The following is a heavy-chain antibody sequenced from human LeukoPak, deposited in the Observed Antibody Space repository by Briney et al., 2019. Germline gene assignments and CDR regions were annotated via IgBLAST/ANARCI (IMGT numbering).Heavy chain of an antibody. CDR1: GGSFSGYY. CDR3: ARWRVIAAAGIDY. CDR2: NNHSGST. D-gene: IGHD6-13*01. Sequence: SETLSLTCAVYGGSFSGYYWSWIRQPPGKGLEWIGENNHSGSTNYNPSLKSRVTISVDTSKNQFSLKLSSVTAADTAVYYCARWRVIAAAGIDYWGQGTLVTVSS. J-gene: IGHJ4*02. V-gene: IGHV4-34*01.